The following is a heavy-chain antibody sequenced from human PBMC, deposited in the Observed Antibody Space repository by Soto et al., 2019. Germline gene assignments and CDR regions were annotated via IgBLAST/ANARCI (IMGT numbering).Heavy chain of an antibody. J-gene: IGHJ6*02. CDR3: ARGHSGYSSSWYPLSYYYYGMDV. V-gene: IGHV3-74*01. CDR1: GLTFSSYW. D-gene: IGHD6-13*01. Sequence: GGSLRLSCAASGLTFSSYWMHWVRQAPGKGLVWVSRINSDGSSTSYADSVKGRFTISRDNAKNTLYLQMNSLRAEDTAVYYCARGHSGYSSSWYPLSYYYYGMDVWGQGTTVTVSS. CDR2: INSDGSST.